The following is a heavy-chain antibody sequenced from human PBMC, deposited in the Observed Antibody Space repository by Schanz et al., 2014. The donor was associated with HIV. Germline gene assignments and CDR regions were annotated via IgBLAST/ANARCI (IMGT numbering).Heavy chain of an antibody. Sequence: EVQVLESGGDLVQPGGSLRLSCAASGLTLSSYGMSWVRQAPGKGLEWVSSISGGSGSTFYADSVKGRFTISRVNSKNTLYLQMSGLRADDTAVYYCSQRAAVGRYFEEWGQGALVTVSS. V-gene: IGHV3-23*01. D-gene: IGHD6-19*01. CDR3: SQRAAVGRYFEE. CDR1: GLTLSSYG. CDR2: ISGGSGST. J-gene: IGHJ1*01.